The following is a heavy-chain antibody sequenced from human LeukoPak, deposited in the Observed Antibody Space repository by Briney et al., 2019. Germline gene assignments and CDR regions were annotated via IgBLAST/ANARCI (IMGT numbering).Heavy chain of an antibody. CDR2: MYGDMSDI. J-gene: IGHJ5*02. Sequence: GGSLRLSCEVSGFTFSDSWMHWVRQAPGKGVVWVSRMYGDMSDISYADSVKGRFTISRDNAKNTVYLQMNSLRGEDTAVYYCARDLGLRGSTWGQGTLVTVSS. D-gene: IGHD4-23*01. CDR3: ARDLGLRGST. CDR1: GFTFSDSW. V-gene: IGHV3-74*01.